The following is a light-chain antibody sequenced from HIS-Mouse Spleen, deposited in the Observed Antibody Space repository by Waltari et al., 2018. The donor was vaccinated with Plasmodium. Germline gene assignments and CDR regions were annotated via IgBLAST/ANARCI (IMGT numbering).Light chain of an antibody. CDR1: SSNIGYNY. CDR2: DNN. CDR3: GTWDSSLSAGV. Sequence: QSVLTQPPSVSAAPGQKVTISCSGSSSNIGYNYVSWYQPLPGTAPKLLIYDNNKRPSGIPDRCSGSKSGTSATLGITGLQTGDEADYYCGTWDSSLSAGVFGGGTKLTVL. V-gene: IGLV1-51*01. J-gene: IGLJ3*02.